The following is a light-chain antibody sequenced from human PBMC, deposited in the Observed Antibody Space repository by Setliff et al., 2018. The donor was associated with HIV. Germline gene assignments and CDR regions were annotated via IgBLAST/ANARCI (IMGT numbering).Light chain of an antibody. V-gene: IGLV2-14*01. Sequence: QSVLTQPPSASGSPGQSVTISCTGTSSDIGAYNFVSWYQQHPGRAPKLMIYDVSNRPSGVSNRFSGSKSGNTASLTISGLQAEDEADYYCSSYTSSSTFYVFGTGTKVTVL. J-gene: IGLJ1*01. CDR1: SSDIGAYNF. CDR3: SSYTSSSTFYV. CDR2: DVS.